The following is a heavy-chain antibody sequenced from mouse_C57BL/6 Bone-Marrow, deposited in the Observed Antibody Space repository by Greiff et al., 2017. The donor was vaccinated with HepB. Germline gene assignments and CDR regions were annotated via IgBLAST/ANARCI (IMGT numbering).Heavy chain of an antibody. CDR3: ARRTLYYGSSFRYFDV. CDR2: IWSGGST. Sequence: VKLQESGPGLVQPSQSLSITCTVSGFSLTSYGVHWVRQSPGKGLEWLGVIWSGGSTDYNAAFISRLSISKDNSKSQVFFKMNSLQADDTAIYYCARRTLYYGSSFRYFDVWGTGTTVTVSS. V-gene: IGHV2-2*01. D-gene: IGHD1-1*01. J-gene: IGHJ1*03. CDR1: GFSLTSYG.